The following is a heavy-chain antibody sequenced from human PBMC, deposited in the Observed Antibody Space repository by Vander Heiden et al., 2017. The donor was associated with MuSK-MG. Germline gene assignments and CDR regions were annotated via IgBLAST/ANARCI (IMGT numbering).Heavy chain of an antibody. CDR2: FYTSGST. D-gene: IGHD6-13*01. CDR3: AYGRYSSSYFDS. J-gene: IGHJ4*02. CDR1: GGSINNYY. Sequence: QVQLQESGPGLVKPSETLSLTCTVSGGSINNYYWSWIRQPAGKGLEWIGRFYTSGSTNYNPALKSRVTMSVDTSKKKFSLKLTSVTAADTAVYYFAYGRYSSSYFDSWGQGALVTVSS. V-gene: IGHV4-4*07.